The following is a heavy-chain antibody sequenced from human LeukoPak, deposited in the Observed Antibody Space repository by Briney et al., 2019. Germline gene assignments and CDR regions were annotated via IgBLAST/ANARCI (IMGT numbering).Heavy chain of an antibody. D-gene: IGHD4/OR15-4a*01. Sequence: GGSLRLSCTVSGFTVSTNSMSWVRQAPGKGLDCVSFIYSDNTHYSDSVKGRFTISRDNSKNTLYLQMNSLRAEDTAVYYCARRAGAYSHPYDYWGQGTLVTVSS. J-gene: IGHJ4*02. CDR2: IYSDNT. CDR1: GFTVSTNS. CDR3: ARRAGAYSHPYDY. V-gene: IGHV3-53*01.